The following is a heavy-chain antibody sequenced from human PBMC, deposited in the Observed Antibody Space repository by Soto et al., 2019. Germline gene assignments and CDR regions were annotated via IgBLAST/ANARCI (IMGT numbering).Heavy chain of an antibody. CDR1: GGSFSGYY. CDR2: INHSGST. J-gene: IGHJ4*02. CDR3: ARSGGSSLQY. D-gene: IGHD2-15*01. V-gene: IGHV4-34*01. Sequence: SETLSLTCAVYGGSFSGYYWSWIRQPPGKGLEWIGEINHSGSTNYNPSLKSRVTISVDTSKNQFSLKLSSVTAADTAVYYCARSGGSSLQYWGQGTLVTVSS.